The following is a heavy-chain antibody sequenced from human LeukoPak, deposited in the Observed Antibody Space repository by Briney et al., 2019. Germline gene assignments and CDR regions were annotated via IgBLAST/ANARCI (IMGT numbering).Heavy chain of an antibody. V-gene: IGHV1-2*02. CDR1: GYTFTVYY. J-gene: IGHJ4*02. D-gene: IGHD3-9*01. CDR2: INPNSGGT. CDR3: ARGPYYDILTGYYPHDY. Sequence: GASVKVSCKASGYTFTVYYMHWVRQAPGQGLEWVGWINPNSGGTNYAQKFQGRVTMTRDTSISTAYMELSRLRSDDTAVYYCARGPYYDILTGYYPHDYWGQGTLVTVSS.